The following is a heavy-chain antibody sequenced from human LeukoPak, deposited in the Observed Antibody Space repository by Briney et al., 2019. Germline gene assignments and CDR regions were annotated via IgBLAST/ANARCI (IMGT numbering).Heavy chain of an antibody. V-gene: IGHV3-21*01. CDR3: ARGRTGGDFDY. D-gene: IGHD2-8*02. CDR1: GFSFSSYS. Sequence: GGSLRLSCAASGFSFSSYSMNWVRQAPGKGLEWVSSISSSSSYIYYADSVKGRFTISRDNAKNSLYLQMNSLRAEDTAVYYCARGRTGGDFDYWGQGTLVTVSS. J-gene: IGHJ4*02. CDR2: ISSSSSYI.